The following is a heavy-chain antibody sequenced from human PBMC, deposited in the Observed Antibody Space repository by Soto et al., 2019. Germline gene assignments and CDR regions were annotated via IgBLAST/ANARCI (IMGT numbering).Heavy chain of an antibody. J-gene: IGHJ6*02. CDR1: GGTFSSYT. CDR2: IIPILGIA. CDR3: ARIRYGGNSRYYYYGMDV. V-gene: IGHV1-69*10. Sequence: SVKVSCKASGGTFSSYTISWVRQAPGQGLEWMGGIIPILGIANYAQKFQGRVTITADKSTSTAYMELSSLRSEDTAVYYCARIRYGGNSRYYYYGMDVWGQGTTVTVSS. D-gene: IGHD2-21*02.